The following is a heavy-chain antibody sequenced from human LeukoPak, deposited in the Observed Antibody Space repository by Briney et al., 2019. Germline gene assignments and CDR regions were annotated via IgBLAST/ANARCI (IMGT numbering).Heavy chain of an antibody. J-gene: IGHJ4*02. Sequence: SETLSLICTVSGGSISSYYWSWIRQPPGKELQWIGYIHSTGTTKCNPSLESRVTMSVDTSKNQFSLKLSSVTAADTAVYYCARHARRDAYNPNDYWGQGTLVTVSS. V-gene: IGHV4-4*09. CDR2: IHSTGTT. CDR3: ARHARRDAYNPNDY. D-gene: IGHD5-24*01. CDR1: GGSISSYY.